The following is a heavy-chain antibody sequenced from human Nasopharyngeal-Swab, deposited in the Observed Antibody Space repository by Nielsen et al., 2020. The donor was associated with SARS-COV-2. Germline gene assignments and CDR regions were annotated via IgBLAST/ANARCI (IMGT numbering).Heavy chain of an antibody. CDR2: IKQDGSEK. D-gene: IGHD6-6*01. V-gene: IGHV3-7*01. CDR3: ARCFYSSSSGGMDV. CDR1: GFTFSSYW. J-gene: IGHJ6*02. Sequence: GESLKISCAASGFTFSSYWMSWVRQAPGKGLEWVANIKQDGSEKYYVDSVKGRFTISRDNAKNSLYLQMNSLRAEDTAVYYCARCFYSSSSGGMDVWGQGTTVTVSS.